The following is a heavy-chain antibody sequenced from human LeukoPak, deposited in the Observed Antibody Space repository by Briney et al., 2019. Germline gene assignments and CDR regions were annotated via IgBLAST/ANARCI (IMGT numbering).Heavy chain of an antibody. CDR2: ITPNSGGT. CDR3: AYGSGSPYYFDY. V-gene: IGHV1-2*06. J-gene: IGHJ4*02. CDR1: RYTFTGYY. Sequence: ASVKVSCKASRYTFTGYYMHWVRQAPGQGLEWMGRITPNSGGTNYAQKFQGRVTMTRDTSSSTAYMELSRLRSDDTAVYYCAYGSGSPYYFDYWGQGTLVTVS. D-gene: IGHD3-10*01.